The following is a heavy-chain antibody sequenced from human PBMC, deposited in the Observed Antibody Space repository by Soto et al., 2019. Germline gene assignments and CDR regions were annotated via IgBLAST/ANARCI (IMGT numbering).Heavy chain of an antibody. J-gene: IGHJ4*02. CDR2: IKQDGSEK. D-gene: IGHD2-2*01. Sequence: GGSLRLSCAASGFTFSSYWMSWVRQAPGKGLEWVANIKQDGSEKYYVDSVKGRFTISRDNAKNSLYLQMNSLRAEDTAVYYCARDRWQLEYQGYFDYWGQGTLVTVSS. V-gene: IGHV3-7*05. CDR3: ARDRWQLEYQGYFDY. CDR1: GFTFSSYW.